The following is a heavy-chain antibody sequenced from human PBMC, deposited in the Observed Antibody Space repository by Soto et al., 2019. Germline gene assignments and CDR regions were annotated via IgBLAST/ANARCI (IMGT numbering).Heavy chain of an antibody. D-gene: IGHD4-17*01. J-gene: IGHJ4*02. V-gene: IGHV4-30-2*01. CDR3: ARGKDYGGVPFDY. CDR1: EGSFSTGDYS. Sequence: PSETLSLTCSVSEGSFSTGDYSWNWIRPPPGKGLEWIGYIYTSGSTYYNSSLKSRVTISADRSKNQFSLQMTSVTAADTAVYYCARGKDYGGVPFDYWGQGLLVTVSS. CDR2: IYTSGST.